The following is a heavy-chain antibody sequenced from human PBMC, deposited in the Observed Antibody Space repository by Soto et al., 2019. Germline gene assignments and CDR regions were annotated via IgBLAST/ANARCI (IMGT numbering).Heavy chain of an antibody. Sequence: SVKVSCKASGGTFSSYAISWVRQAPGQGLEWMGGIIPIFGTANYAQKFQGRVTITADESTSTAYMELSGLRSEDTAVYYCARAGIAVAGTPSYYYYYGMDVWGQGTTVTVS. CDR2: IIPIFGTA. D-gene: IGHD6-19*01. V-gene: IGHV1-69*13. CDR3: ARAGIAVAGTPSYYYYYGMDV. CDR1: GGTFSSYA. J-gene: IGHJ6*02.